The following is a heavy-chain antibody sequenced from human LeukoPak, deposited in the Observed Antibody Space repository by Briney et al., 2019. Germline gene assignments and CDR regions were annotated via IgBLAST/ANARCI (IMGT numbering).Heavy chain of an antibody. V-gene: IGHV4-30-4*08. J-gene: IGHJ4*02. D-gene: IGHD2-15*01. CDR1: GASFNSDDQY. Sequence: SETLSLTCTVSGASFNSDDQYWNWIRQSPGKGLEWIGSIHPSGMLYNNPSLESRVTISVDTSKNQFSLKLSSVTAADTAVYYCYRYSDRGNYVDYWGQGTLVTVSS. CDR3: YRYSDRGNYVDY. CDR2: IHPSGML.